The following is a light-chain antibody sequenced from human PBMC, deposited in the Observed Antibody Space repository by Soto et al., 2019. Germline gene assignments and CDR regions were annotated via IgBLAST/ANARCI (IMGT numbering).Light chain of an antibody. J-gene: IGKJ1*01. Sequence: DIQMTQSPSTLSGSVGYRFTITCRASQTISSWLAWYQQKPGKAPKLLIYKASTLKSGVPSRFSGSGSGTEFTLTISSLQSDDFATYYCQQYHSYRTFGQGTKVDIK. CDR2: KAS. V-gene: IGKV1-5*03. CDR3: QQYHSYRT. CDR1: QTISSW.